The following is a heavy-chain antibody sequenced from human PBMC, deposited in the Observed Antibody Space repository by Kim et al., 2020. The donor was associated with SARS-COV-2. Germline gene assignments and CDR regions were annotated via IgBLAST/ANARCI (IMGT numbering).Heavy chain of an antibody. V-gene: IGHV3-23*01. Sequence: SVKVRFPISRDNSKNTLNLQMNSLRAGDTAVYYCAKVLLAYCGGDCSSGYWGQGTLVTVSS. J-gene: IGHJ4*02. D-gene: IGHD2-21*02. CDR3: AKVLLAYCGGDCSSGY.